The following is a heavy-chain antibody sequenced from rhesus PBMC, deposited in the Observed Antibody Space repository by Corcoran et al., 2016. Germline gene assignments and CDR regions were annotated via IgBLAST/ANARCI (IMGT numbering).Heavy chain of an antibody. V-gene: IGHV2S1*01. CDR2: IYWHDDK. J-gene: IGHJ4*01. D-gene: IGHD3-28*01. CDR3: ARFYYRLDY. CDR1: GFSLSTSGMG. Sequence: QVTLKESGPALVKPTQTLTLTCPFSGFSLSTSGMGVGWIRQPPGKALEGLANIYWHDDKYNNTSLKCRLTISKDTAKNQGVLTIANMDPVDTATYFCARFYYRLDYWGQGVLVTVSS.